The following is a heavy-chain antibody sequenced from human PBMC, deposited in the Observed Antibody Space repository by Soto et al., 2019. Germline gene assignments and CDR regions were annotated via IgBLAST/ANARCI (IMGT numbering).Heavy chain of an antibody. D-gene: IGHD4-17*01. CDR1: GFTFSSYS. Sequence: GGSLRLSCAASGFTFSSYSMNWVRQAPGKGLEWVSYISSSSSTIYYADSVKGRFTISRDNAKNSLYLQMNSLRDEDTAVYYCARCDYENYYYYGMDVWGQGTTVTVS. J-gene: IGHJ6*02. CDR2: ISSSSSTI. CDR3: ARCDYENYYYYGMDV. V-gene: IGHV3-48*02.